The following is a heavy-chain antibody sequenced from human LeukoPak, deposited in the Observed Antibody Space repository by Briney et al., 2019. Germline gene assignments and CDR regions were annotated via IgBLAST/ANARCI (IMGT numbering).Heavy chain of an antibody. CDR2: IYYSGNI. Sequence: SETLSLTCSVSGGSISSYYWSWIRQPPGKGLEWIGYIYYSGNINYNPSLKSRVTISVDTFKNQFSLKLSSVTAADTAVYYCARAKWELSPFDSWGQGTLVTVSS. J-gene: IGHJ4*02. D-gene: IGHD1-26*01. CDR1: GGSISSYY. CDR3: ARAKWELSPFDS. V-gene: IGHV4-59*01.